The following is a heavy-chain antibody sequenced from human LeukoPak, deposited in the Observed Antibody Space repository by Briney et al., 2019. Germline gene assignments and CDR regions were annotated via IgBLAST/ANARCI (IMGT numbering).Heavy chain of an antibody. CDR1: GGSISSSNW. Sequence: PSETLSLTCAVPGGSISSSNWWSWVRQPPGKGLEWIGEIYHSGSTNYNPSLKSRVTISVDKSKNQFSLKLSSVTAADTAVYYCARSIAAAGKVFDYWGQGTLVTVSS. J-gene: IGHJ4*02. CDR2: IYHSGST. V-gene: IGHV4-4*02. CDR3: ARSIAAAGKVFDY. D-gene: IGHD6-13*01.